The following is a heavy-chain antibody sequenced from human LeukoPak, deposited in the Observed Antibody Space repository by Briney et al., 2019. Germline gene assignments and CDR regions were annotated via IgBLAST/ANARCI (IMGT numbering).Heavy chain of an antibody. J-gene: IGHJ6*04. CDR3: AELGITMIGGV. V-gene: IGHV3-48*03. CDR1: GFTFSSYE. CDR2: ISSSGSTI. Sequence: GGSLRLSCAASGFTFSSYEMNWVRQAPGKGLEWVSYISSSGSTIYYADSVKGRFTISRDNAKNSLYLQMNSLRAEDTAVYYCAELGITMIGGVWGKRTTVTIST. D-gene: IGHD3-10*02.